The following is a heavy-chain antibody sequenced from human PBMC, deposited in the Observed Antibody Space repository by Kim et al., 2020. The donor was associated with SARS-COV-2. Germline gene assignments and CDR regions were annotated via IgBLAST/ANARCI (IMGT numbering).Heavy chain of an antibody. Sequence: GGSLRLSCAASGFTFDDYGMSWVRQAPGKGLECVSGINWNGGSIGYAYSVKGRFTISRDNAKNSLYLQMNSLRAEDTALYYCARGFGDSGWYHWGQGTLVTVSS. CDR2: INWNGGSI. CDR3: ARGFGDSGWYH. CDR1: GFTFDDYG. D-gene: IGHD6-19*01. J-gene: IGHJ5*02. V-gene: IGHV3-20*04.